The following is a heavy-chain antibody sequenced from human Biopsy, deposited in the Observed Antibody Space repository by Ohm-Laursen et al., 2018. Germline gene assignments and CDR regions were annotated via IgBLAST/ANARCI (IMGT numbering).Heavy chain of an antibody. CDR3: SREGGGLLPIRLTDF. CDR2: INHRGRS. CDR1: GESFSDYY. V-gene: IGHV4-34*01. D-gene: IGHD1-26*01. Sequence: SETLSLTCEVSGESFSDYYWSWIRQSPGKGLEWIGEINHRGRSSYSPSLQSRVTISVAASKNQFSLNVKSVTAADTAVYFCSREGGGLLPIRLTDFWGPGMMVTVSS. J-gene: IGHJ4*02.